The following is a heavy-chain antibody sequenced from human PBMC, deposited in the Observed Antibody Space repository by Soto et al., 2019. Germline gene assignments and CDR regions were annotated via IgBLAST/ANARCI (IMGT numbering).Heavy chain of an antibody. V-gene: IGHV4-61*01. D-gene: IGHD3-3*01. Sequence: SETLSLTCTVSGGSVSSGSYYWSWIRQPPGKGLEWIGYIYYSGSTNYNPSLKSRVTISVDTSKNQFSLKLSSVTAADTAVYYCAREGRYDFWSGYRYDYYGMDVWGQGTTVTVSS. J-gene: IGHJ6*02. CDR3: AREGRYDFWSGYRYDYYGMDV. CDR2: IYYSGST. CDR1: GGSVSSGSYY.